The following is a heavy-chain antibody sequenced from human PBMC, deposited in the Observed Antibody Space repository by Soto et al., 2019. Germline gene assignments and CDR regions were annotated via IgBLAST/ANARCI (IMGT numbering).Heavy chain of an antibody. V-gene: IGHV3-48*03. CDR1: GFSFSSYE. J-gene: IGHJ4*02. CDR2: ISGSGGTT. CDR3: ARGGESSAYYYAYFDY. D-gene: IGHD3-22*01. Sequence: GGSLRLSCTASGFSFSSYEMSWVRQAPGTGLEWVSYISGSGGTTYYADSVKGRFTISRDNAKNSLYLQMNSLRAEDTAVYYCARGGESSAYYYAYFDYWGQGTLVTV.